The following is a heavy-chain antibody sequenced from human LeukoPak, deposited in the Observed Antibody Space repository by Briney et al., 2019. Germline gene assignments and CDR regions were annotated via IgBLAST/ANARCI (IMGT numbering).Heavy chain of an antibody. CDR2: IYTSGST. Sequence: SETLSLTCTVSGGSISSYYWSWILQPPGKGLEWIGYIYTSGSTNYNPSLKSRVTISVDTSKNQFSLKLSSVTAADTAVYYCAGHGLPAVVVVAATDNWFDPWGQGTLVTVSS. J-gene: IGHJ5*02. CDR1: GGSISSYY. V-gene: IGHV4-4*09. CDR3: AGHGLPAVVVVAATDNWFDP. D-gene: IGHD2-15*01.